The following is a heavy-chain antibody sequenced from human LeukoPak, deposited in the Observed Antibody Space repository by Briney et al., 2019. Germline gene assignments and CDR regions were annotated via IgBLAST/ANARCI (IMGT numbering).Heavy chain of an antibody. D-gene: IGHD3-22*01. V-gene: IGHV3-48*03. CDR2: ISSSGSTI. CDR1: GFTFSSYE. CDR3: AAYGSSGYYHILDY. Sequence: GGSLRLSCAASGFTFSSYEMNWVRQAPGKGLEWVSYISSSGSTIYYADSVKGRFTISRDNAKNSLYLQMNSLRAEDTAVYYCAAYGSSGYYHILDYWGQGTLVTVSS. J-gene: IGHJ4*02.